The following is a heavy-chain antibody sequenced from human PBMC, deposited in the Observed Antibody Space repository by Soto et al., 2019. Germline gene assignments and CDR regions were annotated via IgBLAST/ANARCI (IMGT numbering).Heavy chain of an antibody. CDR1: GGTFSSYA. J-gene: IGHJ6*02. D-gene: IGHD5-12*01. V-gene: IGHV1-69*13. CDR3: ARRGLGISGPSYYGMDV. CDR2: IIPIFGTA. Sequence: ASVKVSCKASGGTFSSYAISWVRQAPGQGPEWMGGIIPIFGTANYAQKFQGRVTITADESTSTAYMELSSLRSEDTAVYYCARRGLGISGPSYYGMDVWGQGTTVTVSS.